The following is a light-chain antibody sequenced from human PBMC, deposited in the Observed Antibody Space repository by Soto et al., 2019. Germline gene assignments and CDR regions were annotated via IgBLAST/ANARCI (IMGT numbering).Light chain of an antibody. CDR2: STN. V-gene: IGLV8-61*01. J-gene: IGLJ1*01. CDR3: ALYLGSGTSV. CDR1: SGSVSTNNY. Sequence: QPVVTQEPSFSVSPGGTVTLTCGLTSGSVSTNNYPSWYQQTPGPAPRTLVYSTNTRSSGVPDRFSGSHLGNKAALTITGAQAEDAGDYYYALYLGSGTSVCGSGTKVTAL.